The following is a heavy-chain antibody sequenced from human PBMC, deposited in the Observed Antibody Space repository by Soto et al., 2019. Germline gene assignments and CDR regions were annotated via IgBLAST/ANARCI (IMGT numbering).Heavy chain of an antibody. CDR3: ARDLVAVAGAYYYYYGMDV. CDR2: IIPIFGTA. D-gene: IGHD6-19*01. V-gene: IGHV1-69*01. Sequence: QVQLVQSGAEVKKPGSSVKVSCKASGGTFSSYAISWVRQAPGQGLEWMGGIIPIFGTANYAQKFQGRVTITADESSSTAYMELSSLRSEDTAVYYCARDLVAVAGAYYYYYGMDVCGQGTTVTVSS. CDR1: GGTFSSYA. J-gene: IGHJ6*02.